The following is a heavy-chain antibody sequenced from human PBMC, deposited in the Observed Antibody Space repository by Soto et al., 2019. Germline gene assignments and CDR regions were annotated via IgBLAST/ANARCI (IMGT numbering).Heavy chain of an antibody. J-gene: IGHJ5*02. CDR1: GFSLSTSGVG. V-gene: IGHV2-5*01. CDR2: IYWNDDK. CDR3: AHSPKYYYDSSGSLAA. Sequence: SGPTLVNPTKTPTLTFTFSGFSLSTSGVGVGWIRQPPGKALEWLALIYWNDDKRYSPSLKSRLTITKDTSKNQVVLTMTNMDPVDTATYYCAHSPKYYYDSSGSLAAWGQGTLVTVSS. D-gene: IGHD3-22*01.